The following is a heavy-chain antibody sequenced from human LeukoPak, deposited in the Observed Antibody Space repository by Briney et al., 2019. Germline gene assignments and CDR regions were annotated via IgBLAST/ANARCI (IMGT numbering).Heavy chain of an antibody. J-gene: IGHJ6*02. Sequence: GESLKISCKGSGYSFTSYWIGWVRQMPGKYLEWMGIIYPGDSDTRYSPSFQGQVTISADKSISTAYLQWSSLKASDTAMYYCARQNIVVVPAATNYYGMDVWGQGTTVTVSS. CDR2: IYPGDSDT. V-gene: IGHV5-51*01. CDR3: ARQNIVVVPAATNYYGMDV. D-gene: IGHD2-2*01. CDR1: GYSFTSYW.